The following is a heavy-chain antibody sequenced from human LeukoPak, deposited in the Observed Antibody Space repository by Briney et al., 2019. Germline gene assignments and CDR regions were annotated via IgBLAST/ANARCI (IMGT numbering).Heavy chain of an antibody. CDR3: ASWVPDRGFDY. D-gene: IGHD3-10*01. J-gene: IGHJ4*02. CDR2: ISGSGGST. V-gene: IGHV3-23*01. CDR1: GLTFSSYA. Sequence: GGSLRLSCAASGLTFSSYAMSWVRQAPGKGLEWVSSISGSGGSTYYADSVKGRFTISRDNSKKTLYLQMNSLRADDTAVYYCASWVPDRGFDYWGQGTLVTVSS.